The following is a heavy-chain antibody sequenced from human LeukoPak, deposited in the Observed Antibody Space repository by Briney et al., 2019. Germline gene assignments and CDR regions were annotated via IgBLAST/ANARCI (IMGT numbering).Heavy chain of an antibody. CDR1: GYTFTSYY. CDR3: ARIPQRVPHNWFDP. CDR2: INPSGGNT. V-gene: IGHV1-46*04. J-gene: IGHJ5*02. Sequence: ASVKVSCKASGYTFTSYYIHWVRRAPGQGLEWMGIINPSGGNTAYAQRLQDRVTLTRDTSTSTVYMELSSLRSEDTAVYYCARIPQRVPHNWFDPWGQGTLVTVSS. D-gene: IGHD1-1*01.